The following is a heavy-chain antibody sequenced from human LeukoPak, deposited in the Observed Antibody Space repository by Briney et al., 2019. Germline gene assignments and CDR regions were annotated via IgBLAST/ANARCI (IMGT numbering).Heavy chain of an antibody. D-gene: IGHD3-22*01. V-gene: IGHV1-2*02. CDR2: LNPNSGGT. CDR1: GFDFIAYY. J-gene: IGHJ4*02. CDR3: ARASPYDSTGYPFDN. Sequence: ASVKVSCKTSGFDFIAYYLHWVRQAPGQSLEWMGWLNPNSGGTNFVQKFQGRVTMTRDTSVSTAYMELSSLTSDDTAVYYCARASPYDSTGYPFDNWGQGTLVTVSS.